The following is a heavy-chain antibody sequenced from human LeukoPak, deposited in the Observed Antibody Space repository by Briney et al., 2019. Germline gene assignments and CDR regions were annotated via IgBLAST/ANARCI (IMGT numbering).Heavy chain of an antibody. CDR2: IYYSGST. V-gene: IGHV4-39*02. Sequence: SSETLSLTCIVSGGSISSISSNNYHWGWIRQPPGKGLEGIGSIYYSGSTYYNPSLKSRVTISVDTSKNQFSLKLSSVTAADTALYYCAREMGVVTAHGIDVWGQGTTVTVSS. J-gene: IGHJ6*02. D-gene: IGHD4-23*01. CDR1: GGSISSISSNNYH. CDR3: AREMGVVTAHGIDV.